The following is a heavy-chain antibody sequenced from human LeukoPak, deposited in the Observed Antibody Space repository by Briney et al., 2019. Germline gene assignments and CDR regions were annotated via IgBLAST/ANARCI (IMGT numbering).Heavy chain of an antibody. V-gene: IGHV3-53*01. J-gene: IGHJ4*02. Sequence: GGSLRLSCAASGFIVSNSYMSWVRQAPGKGLEWVSVLHTGGRTFYADSVMGRFTISTDNSKNTLFLQMNSLRAEGTAVYYCARDPSGNLYFDYWGQGALVTVSS. D-gene: IGHD6-19*01. CDR2: LHTGGRT. CDR1: GFIVSNSY. CDR3: ARDPSGNLYFDY.